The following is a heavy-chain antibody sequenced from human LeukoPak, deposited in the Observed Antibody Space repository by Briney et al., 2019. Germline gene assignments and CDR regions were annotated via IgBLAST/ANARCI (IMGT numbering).Heavy chain of an antibody. J-gene: IGHJ4*02. V-gene: IGHV4-34*01. CDR1: GGSFSGYY. Sequence: SVTLSLTCAVYGGSFSGYYWSWIRQPPGKGLEWIGEINHSGSTNYNPSLKSRVTISVDTSENQFSLKVNSVTAADTAVYHCARLSPAAGPWYFDYWGQGTLVTVSS. CDR2: INHSGST. CDR3: ARLSPAAGPWYFDY. D-gene: IGHD6-13*01.